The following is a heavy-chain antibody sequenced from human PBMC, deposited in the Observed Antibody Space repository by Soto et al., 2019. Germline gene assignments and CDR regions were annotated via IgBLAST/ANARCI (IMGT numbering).Heavy chain of an antibody. CDR2: INPNSGGT. J-gene: IGHJ4*02. Sequence: ASVKVSCKASGYTFTGYYMHWVRQAPGQGLEWMGWINPNSGGTNYAQKFQGWVTMTRDTSISTAYMELSRLRSDDTAVYYCARAGGGYDSSGYYFDYWGQGTLVTVSS. CDR3: ARAGGGYDSSGYYFDY. D-gene: IGHD3-22*01. CDR1: GYTFTGYY. V-gene: IGHV1-2*04.